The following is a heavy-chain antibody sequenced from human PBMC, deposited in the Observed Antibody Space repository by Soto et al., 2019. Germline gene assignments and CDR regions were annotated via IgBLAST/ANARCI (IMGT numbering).Heavy chain of an antibody. V-gene: IGHV5-51*01. CDR1: GYSFTNYW. Sequence: GESLKISCKASGYSFTNYWIGWVRQMPGKGLESMGIIYPRDSDTRYSPSFQGQVTISVDKSITTAYLQWSSLKASDTAMYYCASHVSGNWFDPWGQGTLVTVSS. J-gene: IGHJ5*02. CDR2: IYPRDSDT. D-gene: IGHD3-3*02. CDR3: ASHVSGNWFDP.